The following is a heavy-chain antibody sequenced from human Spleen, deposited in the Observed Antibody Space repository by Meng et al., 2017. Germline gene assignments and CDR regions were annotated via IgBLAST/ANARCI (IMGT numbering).Heavy chain of an antibody. Sequence: SETLSLTCAVYGGSFSGYYWSWIRQPPGKGLEWSGESKHSGSTNCNPSLKSRVALSTDTSRNQFSLRLRSVTAADTAVYYCPRSRRTPNMFVVRPLAIFDNWGQGTLVTVSS. D-gene: IGHD2-2*01. CDR2: SKHSGST. CDR3: PRSRRTPNMFVVRPLAIFDN. J-gene: IGHJ4*02. CDR1: GGSFSGYY. V-gene: IGHV4-34*01.